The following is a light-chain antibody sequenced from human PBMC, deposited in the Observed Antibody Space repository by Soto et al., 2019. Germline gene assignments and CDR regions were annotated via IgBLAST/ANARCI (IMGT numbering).Light chain of an antibody. CDR3: QQYGSSQFT. V-gene: IGKV3-20*01. CDR1: QSASTN. J-gene: IGKJ3*01. CDR2: GAS. Sequence: EIVMTQSPVTLSVSPGERATLSCRASQSASTNLSWYHQKPGQAPRLLIYGASSRATGIPDRFSGSGSGTDFTLTISRLEPEDFAVYYCQQYGSSQFTFGPGTKVDIK.